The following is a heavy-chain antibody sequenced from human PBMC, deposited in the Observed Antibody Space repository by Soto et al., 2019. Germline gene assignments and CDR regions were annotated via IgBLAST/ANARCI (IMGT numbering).Heavy chain of an antibody. Sequence: SSVKVSCKASGYTFTSYGISWVRQAPGQGLEWMGRIIPNLGIANYAQKFQGRVTMTADKSTSTAYMELSSLRSEDTAVYYCARIYCSGGSCYYDAFDIWGQGTMVTVSS. CDR2: IIPNLGIA. J-gene: IGHJ3*02. CDR3: ARIYCSGGSCYYDAFDI. V-gene: IGHV1-69*04. D-gene: IGHD2-15*01. CDR1: GYTFTSYG.